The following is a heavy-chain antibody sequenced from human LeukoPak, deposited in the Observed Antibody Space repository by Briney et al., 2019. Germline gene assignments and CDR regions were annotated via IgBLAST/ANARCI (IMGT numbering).Heavy chain of an antibody. CDR3: ARGLNYYGSGSYYKG. CDR1: GGSFSGYY. V-gene: IGHV4-34*01. Sequence: SETLSLTCAVYGGSFSGYYWSWIRQPPGKGLEWIGEINHSGSTNYNPSLKSRVTISVDTSKNQLSLKLSSVTAADTAVYYCARGLNYYGSGSYYKGWGQGTLVTVSS. CDR2: INHSGST. D-gene: IGHD3-10*01. J-gene: IGHJ4*02.